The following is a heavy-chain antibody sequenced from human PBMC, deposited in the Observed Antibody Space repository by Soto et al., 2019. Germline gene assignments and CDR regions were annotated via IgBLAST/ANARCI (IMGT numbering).Heavy chain of an antibody. CDR1: GYTFTSYG. CDR2: ISAYNGNT. J-gene: IGHJ5*02. CDR3: ARDLLVRFLEWPYIEGSWFDP. V-gene: IGHV1-18*01. Sequence: QVQLVQSGAEVKKPGASLKVSCKASGYTFTSYGISWVRQAPGQGLEWMGWISAYNGNTNYAQKLQGRVTMTTDTSTSTAYMELRSLRSDDTAVYYCARDLLVRFLEWPYIEGSWFDPWGQGTLVTVSS. D-gene: IGHD3-3*01.